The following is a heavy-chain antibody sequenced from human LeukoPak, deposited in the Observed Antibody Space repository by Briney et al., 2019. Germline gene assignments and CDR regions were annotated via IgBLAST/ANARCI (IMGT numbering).Heavy chain of an antibody. CDR1: GFSFSNFG. CDR2: IRYDGSNE. CDR3: ARDLGIFGDFDY. V-gene: IGHV3-30*02. Sequence: PGGSLRLSCTTSGFSFSNFGMHWVRQAPDKGLEWLAFIRYDGSNEYSADSVKGRFTISRDNSRNTLFLQMDSLRSEDTAVYYCARDLGIFGDFDYWGQGTLVIVPS. D-gene: IGHD3-3*01. J-gene: IGHJ4*02.